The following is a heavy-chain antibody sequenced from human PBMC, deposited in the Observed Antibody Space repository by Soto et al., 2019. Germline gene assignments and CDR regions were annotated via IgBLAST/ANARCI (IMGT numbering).Heavy chain of an antibody. Sequence: EVQLVESGGGLVQPGRYLRLSCAASGFTFDDYAMHWVRQAPGKGLEWVSGISWISGSIGYADSVKGRFTISRDNAKNSLYLQMNSLRAEDTALYYCAKDKGSGWGFDYWGQGTLVTVSS. CDR2: ISWISGSI. J-gene: IGHJ4*02. CDR3: AKDKGSGWGFDY. V-gene: IGHV3-9*01. D-gene: IGHD6-19*01. CDR1: GFTFDDYA.